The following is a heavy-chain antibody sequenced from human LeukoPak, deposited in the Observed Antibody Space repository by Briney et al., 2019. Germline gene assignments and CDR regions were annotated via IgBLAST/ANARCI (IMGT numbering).Heavy chain of an antibody. CDR2: TYYRSKWYN. CDR1: GDSVSSYCAA. CDR3: ARGLAGPLDY. J-gene: IGHJ4*02. V-gene: IGHV6-1*01. Sequence: SQTLSVTCTISGDSVSSYCAAWNWISQSPSRGLDWLGRTYYRSKWYNDYAVSVKSRITFNPDTSKTHFSLQLNSVTPADTAVYYSARGLAGPLDYWGQGTLVTVSS. D-gene: IGHD7-27*01.